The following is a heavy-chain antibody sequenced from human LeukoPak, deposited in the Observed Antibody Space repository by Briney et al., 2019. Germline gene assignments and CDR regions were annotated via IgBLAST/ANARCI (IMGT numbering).Heavy chain of an antibody. CDR3: ARVPPYSSSWYYYYYGMDV. J-gene: IGHJ6*02. Sequence: GESLKISCKGSGYSFTSYWIGWVRQMPGKGLEWMGIIYPGDSDTGYSPSFQGQVTISADKSISTAYLQWSSLKASDTAMYYCARVPPYSSSWYYYYYGMDVWGQGTTVTVSS. D-gene: IGHD6-13*01. V-gene: IGHV5-51*01. CDR1: GYSFTSYW. CDR2: IYPGDSDT.